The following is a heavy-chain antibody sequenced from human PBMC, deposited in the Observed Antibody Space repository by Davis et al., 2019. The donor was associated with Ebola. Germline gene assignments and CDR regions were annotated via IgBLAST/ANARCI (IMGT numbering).Heavy chain of an antibody. CDR3: ASPVEYCSGGSCYSYYYYGMGV. V-gene: IGHV1-69*04. CDR1: GGTFSSYA. CDR2: IIPILGIA. D-gene: IGHD2-15*01. Sequence: SVKVPCKASGGTFSSYAISWVRQAPGQRLEWMGRIIPILGIANYAQKFQGIVTLTADKSPSTAYMELSSLRTEDTAVYYCASPVEYCSGGSCYSYYYYGMGVWGQGTTVTVSS. J-gene: IGHJ6*02.